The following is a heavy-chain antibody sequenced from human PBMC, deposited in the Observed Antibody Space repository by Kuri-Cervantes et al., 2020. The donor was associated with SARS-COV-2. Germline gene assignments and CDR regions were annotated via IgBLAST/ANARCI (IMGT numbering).Heavy chain of an antibody. V-gene: IGHV4-61*01. J-gene: IGHJ5*02. CDR3: AGAKYYYDSSGYYYVEGWFDP. CDR1: DGSVSSGSYY. D-gene: IGHD3-22*01. CDR2: IYYSGST. Sequence: ETLSLTCTVSDGSVSSGSYYWSWIRQPPGKGLEWIGYIYYSGSTNYNPSLKSRVTISVDTSKNQFSLKLSSVTAADTAVYYCAGAKYYYDSSGYYYVEGWFDPWGQGTLVTVSS.